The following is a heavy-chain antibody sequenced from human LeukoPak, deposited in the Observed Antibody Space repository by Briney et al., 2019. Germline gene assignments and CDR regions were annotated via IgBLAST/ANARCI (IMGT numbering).Heavy chain of an antibody. CDR1: GYSISSGYY. V-gene: IGHV4-38-2*02. J-gene: IGHJ3*02. CDR3: ARGGSGWDEAWYAFDI. D-gene: IGHD6-19*01. CDR2: IYHSGST. Sequence: NPSETLSLTCTVSGYSISSGYYWGWIRQPPGKGLEWIGSIYHSGSTYYNPPLKSRVTISVDTSKNQLSLKLSSVTAADTAVYYCARGGSGWDEAWYAFDIWGQGTMVTVSS.